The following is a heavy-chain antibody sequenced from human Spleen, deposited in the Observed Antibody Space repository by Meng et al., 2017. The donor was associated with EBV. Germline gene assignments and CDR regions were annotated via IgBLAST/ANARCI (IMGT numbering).Heavy chain of an antibody. CDR1: GGSIRSSTC. D-gene: IGHD3-22*01. V-gene: IGHV4-4*02. CDR2: IYHGGDT. Sequence: QVGLPDSGPGLVTPSGTPSLACAVSGGSIRSSTCWTWVRQPPGKGLEWIGEIYHGGDTNYNPSLKSRVTISVDKSKNQFSLKVRSVTAADTAVYYCVRRGVDYYDSSAWGWGQGALVTVSS. J-gene: IGHJ4*02. CDR3: VRRGVDYYDSSAWG.